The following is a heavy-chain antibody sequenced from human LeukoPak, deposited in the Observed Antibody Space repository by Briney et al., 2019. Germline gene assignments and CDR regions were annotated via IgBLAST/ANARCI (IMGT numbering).Heavy chain of an antibody. CDR2: ISGSGGST. V-gene: IGHV3-23*01. Sequence: GGSQRLSCAASGFTFRTYAMSWVRQAPGKGPEWVSAISGSGGSTYYADSVKGRFTISRDNSNNTLYLQMNSLRAEDTAVYDCAKAITMIVVVTPPGDYWGQGTLVTVSS. CDR1: GFTFRTYA. D-gene: IGHD3-22*01. J-gene: IGHJ4*02. CDR3: AKAITMIVVVTPPGDY.